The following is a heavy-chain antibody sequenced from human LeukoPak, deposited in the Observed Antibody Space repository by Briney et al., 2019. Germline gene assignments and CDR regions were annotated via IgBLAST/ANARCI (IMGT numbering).Heavy chain of an antibody. D-gene: IGHD3-16*02. V-gene: IGHV3-23*01. CDR1: GFTFSNYG. Sequence: GGSLRLSCAASGFTFSNYGMSWARQAPGKGLEWVSGISDSGGSTNYVDSAKGRFTISRDNSKNTLYLQMNSLRGEDTAVYYCAKDLAFYHYWGQGTLVTVSS. CDR3: AKDLAFYHY. CDR2: ISDSGGST. J-gene: IGHJ4*02.